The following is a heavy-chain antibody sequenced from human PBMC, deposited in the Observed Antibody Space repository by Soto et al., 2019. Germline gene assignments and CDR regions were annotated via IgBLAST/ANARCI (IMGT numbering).Heavy chain of an antibody. CDR1: GFTVSSNY. CDR3: ATHRGGSLLSLVY. D-gene: IGHD2-15*01. J-gene: IGHJ4*02. Sequence: GGSLRLSCAASGFTVSSNYMSWVRQAPGKGLEWVSVIYSCGSTYYADSVKGRFTISRDNSKNTLYLQMNSLRAEDTAVYYCATHRGGSLLSLVYWGQGTLVTVSS. CDR2: IYSCGST. V-gene: IGHV3-53*01.